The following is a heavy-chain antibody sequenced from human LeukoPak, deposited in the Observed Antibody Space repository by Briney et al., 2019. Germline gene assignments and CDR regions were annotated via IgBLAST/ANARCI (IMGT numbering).Heavy chain of an antibody. D-gene: IGHD2-15*01. J-gene: IGHJ6*03. CDR2: ISYDGSNK. V-gene: IGHV3-30*18. CDR3: AKAAVVDYYYYYMDV. CDR1: GFTFSSYG. Sequence: PGGSLRLSCAASGFTFSSYGMHWVRQAPGKGLEWVAVISYDGSNKYYADSVKGRFTISRDNSKNTLYLQMNSLRAEDTAVYYCAKAAVVDYYYYYMDVWGKGTTVTVSS.